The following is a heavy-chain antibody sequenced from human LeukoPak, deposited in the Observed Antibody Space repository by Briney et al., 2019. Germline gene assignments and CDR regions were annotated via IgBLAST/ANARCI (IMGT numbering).Heavy chain of an antibody. V-gene: IGHV1-2*06. CDR1: GYTFTGYY. Sequence: ASVKASCKASGYTFTGYYMHWVRQAPGQGLEWMGRINPNSGGTNYAQKFQGRVTMTRDTSISTAYMELSRLRSDDTAVYYCARDSIVVGSIDYWGQGTLVTVSS. J-gene: IGHJ4*02. CDR3: ARDSIVVGSIDY. CDR2: INPNSGGT. D-gene: IGHD3-22*01.